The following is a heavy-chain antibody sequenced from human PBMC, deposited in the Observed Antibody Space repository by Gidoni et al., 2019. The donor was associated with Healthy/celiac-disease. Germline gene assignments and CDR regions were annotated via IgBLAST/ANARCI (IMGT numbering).Heavy chain of an antibody. D-gene: IGHD5-18*01. CDR1: GCTFSSYA. CDR2: IIPIFGTA. V-gene: IGHV1-69*01. Sequence: QVQLVQSGAEVKKPGSSVKVSCKASGCTFSSYAIRWVRQAPGQGLEWMGGIIPIFGTANDEQKFQGRVTITEDESTRTAYMELSSLRAEDTAVYYCARGASGYSWHYWGQGTLVTVSS. J-gene: IGHJ4*02. CDR3: ARGASGYSWHY.